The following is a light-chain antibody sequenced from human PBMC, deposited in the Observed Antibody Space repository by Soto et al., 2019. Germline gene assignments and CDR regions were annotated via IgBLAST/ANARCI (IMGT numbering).Light chain of an antibody. CDR3: TSYKRSSTYV. V-gene: IGLV2-14*03. Sequence: QSVLTQPASVSGSPGQSITISCTGTSSDIGAYNYVSWYQQHPGKAPKLMIYDVNNRPSGVSNRFSGSKSGNTASLTISGLQAEDEDDYFCTSYKRSSTYVFGTGTKVTVL. CDR1: SSDIGAYNY. CDR2: DVN. J-gene: IGLJ1*01.